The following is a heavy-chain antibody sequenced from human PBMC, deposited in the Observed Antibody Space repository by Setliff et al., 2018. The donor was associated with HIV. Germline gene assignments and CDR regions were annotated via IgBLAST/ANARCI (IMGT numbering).Heavy chain of an antibody. D-gene: IGHD3-22*01. J-gene: IGHJ5*02. CDR3: ASRVYYYDESRILREEGFVP. Sequence: SETLSLTCAVYGGSFSGYCWSWIRQPPGKGLEWIGEINHSGSTNYNPSLKSRVTISVDTSKNQFSLKLSSVTAADTAVYYCASRVYYYDESRILREEGFVPWGQGTLVTVSS. CDR1: GGSFSGYC. V-gene: IGHV4-34*01. CDR2: INHSGST.